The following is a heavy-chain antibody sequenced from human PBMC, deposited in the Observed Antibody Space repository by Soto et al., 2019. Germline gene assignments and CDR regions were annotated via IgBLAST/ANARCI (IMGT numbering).Heavy chain of an antibody. V-gene: IGHV1-69*02. CDR1: GGTFSSYT. D-gene: IGHD4-17*01. CDR2: IIPILGIA. J-gene: IGHJ6*02. Sequence: QVQLVQSGAEVKKPGSSVKVSCKASGGTFSSYTISWVRQAPGQGLEWMGRIIPILGIANYAQKFQGRVTITADXXTXTXXMELSSLRSEDTAVYYCARGLVAYGDYAYYYGMDVWGQGTTVTVSS. CDR3: ARGLVAYGDYAYYYGMDV.